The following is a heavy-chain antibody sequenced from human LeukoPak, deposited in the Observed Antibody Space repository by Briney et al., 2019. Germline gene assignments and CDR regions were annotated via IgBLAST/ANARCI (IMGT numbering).Heavy chain of an antibody. V-gene: IGHV3-48*03. J-gene: IGHJ4*02. CDR2: ISSSGSTI. D-gene: IGHD1-26*01. Sequence: GGSLRLSCAASGFTFSSYEMNWVRQAPGKGLEWVSYISSSGSTIYYADFVKGRFTISRDNAKNSLYLQMNSLRAEDTAVYYCARRDRHLEWELLRDDYFDYWGQGTLVTVSS. CDR3: ARRDRHLEWELLRDDYFDY. CDR1: GFTFSSYE.